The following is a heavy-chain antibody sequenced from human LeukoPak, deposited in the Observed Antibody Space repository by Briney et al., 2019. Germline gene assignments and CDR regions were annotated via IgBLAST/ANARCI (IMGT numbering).Heavy chain of an antibody. CDR2: IYHSGST. CDR1: GGSISSSNW. J-gene: IGHJ4*02. Sequence: SETLSLTCAVSGGSISSSNWWSWVRQPPGKGLEWIGEIYHSGSTNYNPSLKSRVTISVDKSKNQFSLKLSSVTAADTAVYYCARSLIAAAGTSNGDYWGQGTLVTVSS. CDR3: ARSLIAAAGTSNGDY. V-gene: IGHV4-4*02. D-gene: IGHD6-13*01.